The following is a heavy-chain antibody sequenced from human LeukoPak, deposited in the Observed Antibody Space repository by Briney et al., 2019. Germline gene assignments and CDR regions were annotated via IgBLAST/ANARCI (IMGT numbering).Heavy chain of an antibody. V-gene: IGHV1-69*13. CDR1: GGTFSSYA. Sequence: GXSVKVSCKASGGTFSSYAISWVRQAPGQGLEWMGGIIPIFGTANYAQKFQGRVTITADESTSTAYMELSSLRSEDTAVYYCARGVVVVPAAPFDYWGQGTLVTVSS. D-gene: IGHD2-2*01. CDR3: ARGVVVVPAAPFDY. J-gene: IGHJ4*02. CDR2: IIPIFGTA.